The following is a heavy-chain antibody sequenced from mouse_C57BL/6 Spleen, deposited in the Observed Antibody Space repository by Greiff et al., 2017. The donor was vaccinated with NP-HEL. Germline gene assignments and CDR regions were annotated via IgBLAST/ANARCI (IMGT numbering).Heavy chain of an antibody. V-gene: IGHV1-61*01. CDR2: IYPSDSET. J-gene: IGHJ4*01. CDR1: GYTFTSYW. D-gene: IGHD1-1*01. CDR3: ARGSYYYGSSDYAMDY. Sequence: VQLQQPGAELVRPGSSVKLSCKASGYTFTSYWMDWVKQRPGQGLEWIGNIYPSDSETHYNQKFKDKATLTVDKSSSTAYMQLSSLTSEDSAVYYCARGSYYYGSSDYAMDYWGQGTSVTVSS.